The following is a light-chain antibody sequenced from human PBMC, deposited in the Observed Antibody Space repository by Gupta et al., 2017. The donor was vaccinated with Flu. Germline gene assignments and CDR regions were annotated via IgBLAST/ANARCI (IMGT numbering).Light chain of an antibody. CDR1: SGNIASNN. CDR3: QSYDGTNLV. V-gene: IGLV6-57*01. Sequence: NFLLTQPHPVSESQGKTVTISCTRSSGNIASNNVQWYQQRPGSSATTVIYADNQRPSGFPARFSGSADSYSNSATLTISGLDTEDEAYYYCQSYDGTNLVFGTGTKITVL. CDR2: ADN. J-gene: IGLJ1*01.